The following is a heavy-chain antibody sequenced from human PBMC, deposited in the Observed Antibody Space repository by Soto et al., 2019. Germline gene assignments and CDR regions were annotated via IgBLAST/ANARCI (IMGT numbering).Heavy chain of an antibody. V-gene: IGHV4-34*01. CDR2: INHSGST. J-gene: IGHJ5*02. CDR3: ARARYSGSYFSSWFDP. Sequence: NRSETLSLTCAVYGGSFSGYYWRWIRQPPWKGLEWIGEINHSGSTNYNRSLKSRVTISVDTSKNQFSLKLSSVTAADTAVYYCARARYSGSYFSSWFDPWGQGTLVTVSS. CDR1: GGSFSGYY. D-gene: IGHD1-26*01.